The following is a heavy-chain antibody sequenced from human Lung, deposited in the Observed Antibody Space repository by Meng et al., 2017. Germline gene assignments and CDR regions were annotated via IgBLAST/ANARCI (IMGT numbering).Heavy chain of an antibody. CDR3: TNDRLNH. V-gene: IGHV3-74*01. D-gene: IGHD1-1*01. CDR1: GFTFTDHW. Sequence: QLGCAEGVLCPPGGSLRLSCAAFGFTFTDHWMTWVLQGPGKGLVWVSRINRDGTKPTYADSVKGRFTISRDNAKNTLYLQMNNLRAEDTAFYYCTNDRLNHWGQGALVTVSS. J-gene: IGHJ1*01. CDR2: INRDGTKP.